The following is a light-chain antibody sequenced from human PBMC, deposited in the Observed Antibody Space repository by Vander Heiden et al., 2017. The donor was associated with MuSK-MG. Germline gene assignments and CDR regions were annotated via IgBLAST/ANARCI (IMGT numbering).Light chain of an antibody. CDR1: QSVNSNY. J-gene: IGKJ5*01. Sequence: EILLTQSPGTLSLSPGERATLSCRASQSVNSNYLAWYQQKPGQAPRLVIYDASNRAAGVPDRFSGSGSGTDFALTITRLEPEDFGVYYCQQDGSSPPITFGQGTRLELK. V-gene: IGKV3-20*01. CDR2: DAS. CDR3: QQDGSSPPIT.